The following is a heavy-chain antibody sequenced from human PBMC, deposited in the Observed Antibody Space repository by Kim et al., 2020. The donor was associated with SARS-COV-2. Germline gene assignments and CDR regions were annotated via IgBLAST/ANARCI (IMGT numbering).Heavy chain of an antibody. Sequence: GESLKISCKGSGYSFTSHWIGWVRQMPGKGLEWMGIIYPGDSDTRYSPSFQGQVTISSDKSISTVYLQWSSLKASDTAMNYCARHVIYDSSGYYPDYWGQGTLVTVSS. J-gene: IGHJ4*02. V-gene: IGHV5-51*01. D-gene: IGHD3-22*01. CDR2: IYPGDSDT. CDR1: GYSFTSHW. CDR3: ARHVIYDSSGYYPDY.